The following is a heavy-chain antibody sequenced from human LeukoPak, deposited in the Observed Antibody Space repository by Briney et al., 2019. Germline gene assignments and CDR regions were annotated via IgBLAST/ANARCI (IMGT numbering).Heavy chain of an antibody. V-gene: IGHV1-18*01. CDR3: ARWPSSSWYSNWFDP. Sequence: GASVKVSCKASGYTFTSYGISWVRQAPGQGLEWMGWISAYNGNTNYAQKLQGRVTMTTDTSTSTAYMELRSLRSDDTAVYYCARWPSSSWYSNWFDPWGQGTLVTVSS. CDR2: ISAYNGNT. CDR1: GYTFTSYG. D-gene: IGHD6-13*01. J-gene: IGHJ5*02.